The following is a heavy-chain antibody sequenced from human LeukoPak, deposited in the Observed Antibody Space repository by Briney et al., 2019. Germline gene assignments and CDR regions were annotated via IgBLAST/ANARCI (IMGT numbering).Heavy chain of an antibody. J-gene: IGHJ4*02. D-gene: IGHD3-10*01. CDR1: GFTFSDYY. Sequence: KPGGSLRLSCAAAGFTFSDYYMSWIRQAPGKGLELVSYISSSGSTIYYADSVKGRFTISRDNAKNSLYLQMNSLRVEDTGIYYCVKVAKYYYGSETYYFFEHWGQGTPVTASS. CDR3: VKVAKYYYGSETYYFFEH. CDR2: ISSSGSTI. V-gene: IGHV3-11*04.